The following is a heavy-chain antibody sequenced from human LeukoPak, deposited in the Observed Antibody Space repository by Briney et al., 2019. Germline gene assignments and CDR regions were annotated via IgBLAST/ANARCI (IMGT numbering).Heavy chain of an antibody. J-gene: IGHJ4*02. D-gene: IGHD4-17*01. CDR1: GFTFSSYE. V-gene: IGHV3-48*03. CDR2: ISSSGSTI. CDR3: ARDSDGDPSFDY. Sequence: QTGGSLRLSCAASGFTFSSYEMNWVRQAPGKGLEWVSYISSSGSTIYYADSVKGRFTISRDNAKNSLFLQMNSLRDEDTAVYYCARDSDGDPSFDYWGQGSLVSVSS.